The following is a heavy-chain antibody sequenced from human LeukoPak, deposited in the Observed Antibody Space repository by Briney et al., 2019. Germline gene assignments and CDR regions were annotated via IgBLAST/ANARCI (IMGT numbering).Heavy chain of an antibody. CDR1: GFTFSSYA. V-gene: IGHV3-23*01. CDR2: ISGSGGST. CDR3: AKCGVGVPAAPLGY. D-gene: IGHD2-2*01. J-gene: IGHJ4*02. Sequence: GGSLRLSCAASGFTFSSYAMSWVRQAPGRGLEWVSAISGSGGSTYYADSVKGRFTISRDNSKNTLYLQMNSLRAEDTAVYYRAKCGVGVPAAPLGYWGPGTLVTAPS.